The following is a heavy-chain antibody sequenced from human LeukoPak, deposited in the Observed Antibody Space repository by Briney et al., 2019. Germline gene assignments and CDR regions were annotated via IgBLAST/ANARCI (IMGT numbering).Heavy chain of an antibody. CDR2: ISGSGGST. J-gene: IGHJ4*02. D-gene: IGHD3-16*01. V-gene: IGHV3-23*01. Sequence: PGGSLRLSCAASGLSFSSYGMSWVRQAPGKGLEWVSAISGSGGSTYYADSVKGRFTISRDNSKNTLYLQMNSLRAEDTAVYYCAWGRNFDYWGQGTLVTVSS. CDR1: GLSFSSYG. CDR3: AWGRNFDY.